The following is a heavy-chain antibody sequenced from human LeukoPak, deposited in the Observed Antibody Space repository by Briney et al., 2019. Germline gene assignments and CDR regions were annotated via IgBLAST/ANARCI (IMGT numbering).Heavy chain of an antibody. J-gene: IGHJ4*02. V-gene: IGHV3-7*04. CDR1: GFAFSGYW. CDR3: ARGPAYCGADCYFYFVY. CDR2: IKEDGSEK. D-gene: IGHD2-21*02. Sequence: PGGSLRLSCAASGFAFSGYWMSWVRQAPGKGLEWVANIKEDGSEKHYVDSVKGRFTISRDNAKNSLYLQMNSLRAEDTAVYYCARGPAYCGADCYFYFVYWGQGTLVTVSS.